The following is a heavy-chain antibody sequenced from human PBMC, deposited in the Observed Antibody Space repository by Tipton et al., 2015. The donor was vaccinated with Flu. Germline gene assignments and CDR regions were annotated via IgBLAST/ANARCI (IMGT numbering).Heavy chain of an antibody. V-gene: IGHV4-4*07. J-gene: IGHJ2*01. Sequence: TLSLTCSVSGTSVSSFYWSWIRQSAGKRREWIGRMYIRGSTNYNPSLKSRVTMSVDTSKNQVSLNVKSVTVADTAVYFCARDLHASSWPRYFDLWGRGTLVTVSS. CDR3: ARDLHASSWPRYFDL. CDR1: GTSVSSFY. CDR2: MYIRGST. D-gene: IGHD6-13*01.